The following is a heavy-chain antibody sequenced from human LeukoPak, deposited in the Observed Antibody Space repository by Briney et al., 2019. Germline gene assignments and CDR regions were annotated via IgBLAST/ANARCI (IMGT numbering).Heavy chain of an antibody. CDR2: INPNSGGT. CDR3: ARDPVNYYYYYMDV. Sequence: GASVKVSCKASGYTFTGYYMHWVRQAPGQGLEWKGWINPNSGGTNYAQKFQGRVTMTRDTSISTAYMELSRLRSDDTAVYYCARDPVNYYYYYMDVWGKGTTVTVSS. V-gene: IGHV1-2*02. CDR1: GYTFTGYY. J-gene: IGHJ6*03.